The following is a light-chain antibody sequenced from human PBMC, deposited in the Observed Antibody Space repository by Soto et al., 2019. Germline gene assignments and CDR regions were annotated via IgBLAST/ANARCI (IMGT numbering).Light chain of an antibody. CDR1: QSISSW. CDR3: QQYNSYSTWT. V-gene: IGKV1-5*03. CDR2: KAS. Sequence: TQSPATLSVSPGEGVTLSCRASQSISSWLAWYQQKPGKAPKLLIYKASSLESGVPSRFSGSGSGTEFTLTITSLQPDDFATYYCQQYNSYSTWTFGQGTKVDIK. J-gene: IGKJ1*01.